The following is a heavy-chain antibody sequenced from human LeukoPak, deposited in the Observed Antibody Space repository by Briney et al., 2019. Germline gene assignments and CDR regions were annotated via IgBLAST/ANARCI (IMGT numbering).Heavy chain of an antibody. J-gene: IGHJ4*02. D-gene: IGHD3-22*01. CDR3: AKSGYNYYDSSGYADY. CDR2: ISGSGGCT. V-gene: IGHV3-23*01. CDR1: GFTVSSNY. Sequence: GGSLRLSCAASGFTVSSNYMSWVRQAPGKGLEWVSAISGSGGCTYYADSVKGRFTISRDNSKNTLYLQMNSLRAEDTAVYYCAKSGYNYYDSSGYADYWGQGTLVTVSS.